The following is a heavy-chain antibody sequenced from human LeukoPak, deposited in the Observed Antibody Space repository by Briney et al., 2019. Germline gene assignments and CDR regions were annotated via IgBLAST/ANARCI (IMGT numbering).Heavy chain of an antibody. CDR1: GYTFTGYY. Sequence: EASVKVSCKASGYTFTGYYMHWVRQAPGQGLEWMGWINPNSGGTDYAQKFQGRVTMTRDTSISTAYMELSRLRSDDTAVYYCARDWPVVVVAATLNYFDYWGQGTLVTVSS. J-gene: IGHJ4*02. V-gene: IGHV1-2*02. CDR3: ARDWPVVVVAATLNYFDY. D-gene: IGHD2-15*01. CDR2: INPNSGGT.